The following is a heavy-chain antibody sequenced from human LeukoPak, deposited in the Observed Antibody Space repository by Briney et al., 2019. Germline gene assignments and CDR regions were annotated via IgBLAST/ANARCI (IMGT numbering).Heavy chain of an antibody. CDR2: IYTSGST. CDR1: AGSISSYY. Sequence: SETLSLTCTVSAGSISSYYWSWIRQPAGKGLEWIGRIYTSGSTNYNPSLKSRVTMSVDTSKNQFSLKLSSVTAADTAVYYCAREAGYCSSTSCYTREFYYYYYMDVWGKGTTVTVS. CDR3: AREAGYCSSTSCYTREFYYYYYMDV. J-gene: IGHJ6*03. D-gene: IGHD2-2*02. V-gene: IGHV4-4*07.